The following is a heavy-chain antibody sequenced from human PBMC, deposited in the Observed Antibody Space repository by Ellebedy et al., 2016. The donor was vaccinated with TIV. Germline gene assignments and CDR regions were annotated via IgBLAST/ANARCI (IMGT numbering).Heavy chain of an antibody. CDR3: ARRGSYGDYAVQINSWFDT. CDR1: GFSFRSYW. V-gene: IGHV3-7*01. Sequence: GESLKISCAASGFSFRSYWMSWVRQAPGKGLEWVANIYQDGGVQYYVDSVKGRFTISRDNADNSLFLQMNSLRAKDTAVYYCARRGSYGDYAVQINSWFDTWGRGTLVAVSS. J-gene: IGHJ5*02. D-gene: IGHD4-17*01. CDR2: IYQDGGVQ.